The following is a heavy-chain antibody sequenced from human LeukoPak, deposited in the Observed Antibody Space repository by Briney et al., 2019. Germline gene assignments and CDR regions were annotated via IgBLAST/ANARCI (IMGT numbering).Heavy chain of an antibody. CDR3: ARGAGLDRSTINDY. D-gene: IGHD5-24*01. Sequence: ASVKVSCKASGYTFTSYGISWVRQAPGQGLEWMGWTSAYNGNTNYAQKLQGRVTMTRDTSTSTAYMELRSLRSDDTAVYYCARGAGLDRSTINDYWGQGTVVTVSP. J-gene: IGHJ4*02. CDR1: GYTFTSYG. V-gene: IGHV1-18*01. CDR2: TSAYNGNT.